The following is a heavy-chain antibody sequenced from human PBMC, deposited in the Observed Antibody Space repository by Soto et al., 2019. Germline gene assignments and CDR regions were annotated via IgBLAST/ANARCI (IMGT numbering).Heavy chain of an antibody. D-gene: IGHD2-8*01. J-gene: IGHJ6*02. Sequence: ASVKVSCKASGYSFTDYHIHWVRQAPVQGLEWLGRINPKSRGTSTAQKFPGWVTMTTETYISTASMALTRLTPDDTAIYYCARGDSTDCSKGVCSFLYNHDIVVWGPGTTVTLSS. CDR3: ARGDSTDCSKGVCSFLYNHDIVV. CDR2: INPKSRGT. V-gene: IGHV1-2*04. CDR1: GYSFTDYH.